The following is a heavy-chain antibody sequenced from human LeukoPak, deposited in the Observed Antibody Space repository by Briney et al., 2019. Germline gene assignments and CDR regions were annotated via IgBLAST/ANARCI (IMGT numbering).Heavy chain of an antibody. CDR3: TGYCSSTSCYGTYYYYGMDV. V-gene: IGHV3-73*01. D-gene: IGHD2-2*01. Sequence: GGSLKLSCAASGFTFSGSAMHWVRQASGKGLEWVGRIRSKANSYATAYAASVKGRFTISRDVSKNTAYLQMNSLKTEDTAVYYCTGYCSSTSCYGTYYYYGMDVWGQGTTVTVSS. J-gene: IGHJ6*02. CDR1: GFTFSGSA. CDR2: IRSKANSYAT.